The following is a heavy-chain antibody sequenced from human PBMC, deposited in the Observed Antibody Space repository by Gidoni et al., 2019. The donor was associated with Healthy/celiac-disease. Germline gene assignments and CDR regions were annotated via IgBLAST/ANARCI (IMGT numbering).Heavy chain of an antibody. Sequence: EVQLVESGGGLVQPGGSLRLSCAASGFTFSSYAMRWVRQAPGKGLEWVSAISGSGVSTYYADSVKGRFTISRDNSKNTLYLQMNSLRAEDTAVYYCAKDGLSIEMATISFGYWGQGTLVTVSS. V-gene: IGHV3-23*04. D-gene: IGHD6-6*01. J-gene: IGHJ4*02. CDR3: AKDGLSIEMATISFGY. CDR1: GFTFSSYA. CDR2: ISGSGVST.